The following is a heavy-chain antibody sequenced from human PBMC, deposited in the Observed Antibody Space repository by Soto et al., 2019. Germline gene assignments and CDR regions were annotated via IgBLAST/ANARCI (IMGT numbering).Heavy chain of an antibody. CDR1: GFIFTDYW. Sequence: EVQLVESGGGLVQPGGSLRLSCAASGFIFTDYWMGWVRQAPGKGLEGVATIMKDGGVKKYVDSVKGRFTISRDNAKNSLFLQMNSLRVEDTAVYYCARDRDYYKADYWGQGTLVTVSS. J-gene: IGHJ4*02. CDR2: IMKDGGVK. V-gene: IGHV3-7*01. D-gene: IGHD1-26*01. CDR3: ARDRDYYKADY.